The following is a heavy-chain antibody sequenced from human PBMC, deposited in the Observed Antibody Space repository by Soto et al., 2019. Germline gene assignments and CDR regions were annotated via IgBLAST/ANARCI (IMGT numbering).Heavy chain of an antibody. Sequence: SETLSLTSTVSGGSISSGGYYWSWIRQHPGKGLEGIGYIYNSGSTYYNPSLKSRVTISVDTSKNQFSLKLSSVTAADTAVYYCARQVGYCSGGSCYSTYMDVWGKGTTVTVSS. D-gene: IGHD2-15*01. CDR1: GGSISSGGYY. V-gene: IGHV4-31*03. CDR2: IYNSGST. CDR3: ARQVGYCSGGSCYSTYMDV. J-gene: IGHJ6*03.